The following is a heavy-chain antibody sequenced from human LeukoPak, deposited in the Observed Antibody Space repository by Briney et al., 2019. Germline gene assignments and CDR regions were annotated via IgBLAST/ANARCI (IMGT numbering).Heavy chain of an antibody. D-gene: IGHD3-3*01. CDR1: GGSVSSVNNY. V-gene: IGHV4-61*01. CDR2: VSYSGGT. CDR3: ARKGRRTIFGVVAYAFDI. J-gene: IGHJ3*02. Sequence: PSETLSLTCAVSGGSVSSVNNYWTWMRQPPGKGLECIGYVSYSGGTRYSPSLQTRVTISADTSKNQFSLKLSSVTAADTAVYYCARKGRRTIFGVVAYAFDIWGQGTMVTVSS.